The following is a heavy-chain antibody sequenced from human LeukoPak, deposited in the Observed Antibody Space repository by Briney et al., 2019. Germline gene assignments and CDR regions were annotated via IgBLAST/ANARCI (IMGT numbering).Heavy chain of an antibody. V-gene: IGHV4-39*01. CDR1: GGSITSSDNY. CDR3: ARRNSDGFGYHYFDY. D-gene: IGHD5-18*01. Sequence: SETLSLTCTVSGGSITSSDNYWDWIRQPPGKGLEWIGTVYYSGSTIYNPSLKSRLTISVDTSKNQFSLNLYSVTAADTAMYLCARRNSDGFGYHYFDYWGQGTLVTVSS. CDR2: VYYSGST. J-gene: IGHJ4*02.